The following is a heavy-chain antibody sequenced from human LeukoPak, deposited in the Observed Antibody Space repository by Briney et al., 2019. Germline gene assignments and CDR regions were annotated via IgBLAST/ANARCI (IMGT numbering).Heavy chain of an antibody. CDR1: GFTLSTYA. CDR2: ISGSGGGT. V-gene: IGHV3-23*01. CDR3: AREARNWYFDL. J-gene: IGHJ2*01. Sequence: PGGSLRLSCAASGFTLSTYAMSWVRQAPGKGLEWVSGISGSGGGTYYADSVRGRFTISRDNSKNTLYLQMNSLRAEDTAVYYCAREARNWYFDLWGRGTLVTVSS.